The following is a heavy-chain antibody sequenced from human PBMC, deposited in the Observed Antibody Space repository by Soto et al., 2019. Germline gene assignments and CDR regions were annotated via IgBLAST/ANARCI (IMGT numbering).Heavy chain of an antibody. CDR3: ARGHSTREDLHGDDPQRNYYFDY. CDR1: GFTFSSYG. CDR2: IWYDGSNK. V-gene: IGHV3-33*01. J-gene: IGHJ4*02. Sequence: QVQLVESGGGVVQPGRSLRLSCAASGFTFSSYGMHWVRQAPGKGLEWVAVIWYDGSNKYYADSVKGRFTISRDNSKNTLYLQMNSLRAEDTAVYYCARGHSTREDLHGDDPQRNYYFDYWGQGTLVTVSS. D-gene: IGHD4-17*01.